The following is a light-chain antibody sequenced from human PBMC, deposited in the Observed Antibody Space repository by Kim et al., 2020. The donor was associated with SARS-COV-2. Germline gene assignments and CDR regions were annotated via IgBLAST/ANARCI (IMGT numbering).Light chain of an antibody. CDR3: AAWDDSLKGPV. J-gene: IGLJ3*02. CDR1: RSNIGSNT. Sequence: QSVLTQSPSASGTPGQRVTISCSGSRSNIGSNTVTWYQQFPGAAPQLLIYSNVQRPSGVPDRFSGSKSGSSASLAISGLQSEDEADYYCAAWDDSLKGPVFGGGTQLTVL. CDR2: SNV. V-gene: IGLV1-44*01.